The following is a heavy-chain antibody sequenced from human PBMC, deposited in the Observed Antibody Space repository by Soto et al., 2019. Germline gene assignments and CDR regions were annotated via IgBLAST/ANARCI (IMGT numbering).Heavy chain of an antibody. V-gene: IGHV4-31*03. CDR3: ARAYGDYSLVVRWFDP. CDR2: IYYSGST. D-gene: IGHD4-17*01. CDR1: GGSISSGGYY. Sequence: PSETLSLTCTVSGGSISSGGYYWSWIRQHPGKGLEWIGYIYYSGSTYYNPSLKSRVTISVDTSKNQFSLKLSSVTAADTAVYYCARAYGDYSLVVRWFDPWGQGTLVTVSS. J-gene: IGHJ5*02.